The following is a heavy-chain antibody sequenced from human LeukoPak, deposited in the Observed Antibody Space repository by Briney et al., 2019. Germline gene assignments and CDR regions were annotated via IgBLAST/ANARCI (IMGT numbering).Heavy chain of an antibody. CDR3: AKLTTGTTSSFDY. V-gene: IGHV3-30*02. D-gene: IGHD1-1*01. J-gene: IGHJ4*02. CDR2: IGYDGGNN. CDR1: GFTFSGYG. Sequence: SGGALRLSCAASGFTFSGYGMHWVRQAPGKGLEWVAFIGYDGGNNYYADSVKGRFTISRDNSKNTLYLQMNSLRPEDTALYYCAKLTTGTTSSFDYWGQGTLVTVSS.